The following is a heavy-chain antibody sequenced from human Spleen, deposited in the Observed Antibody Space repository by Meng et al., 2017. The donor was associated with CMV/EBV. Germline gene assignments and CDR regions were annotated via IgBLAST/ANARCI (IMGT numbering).Heavy chain of an antibody. CDR1: GFTFSSYS. CDR2: IGYGGSDE. D-gene: IGHD1-26*01. J-gene: IGHJ6*02. CDR3: AKDKVGVYGMDV. Sequence: GESLKISCAASGFTFSSYSMNWVRQAPGKGLEWVAFIGYGGSDEYYADSVKGRFTISRDNSKNTLYLQMSSLRTEDTAVYYCAKDKVGVYGMDVWGQGTTVTVSS. V-gene: IGHV3-30*02.